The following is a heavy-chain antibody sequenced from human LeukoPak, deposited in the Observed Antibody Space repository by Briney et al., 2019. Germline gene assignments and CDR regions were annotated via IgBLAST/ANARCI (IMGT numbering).Heavy chain of an antibody. J-gene: IGHJ5*02. CDR3: AVAGTPENWFDP. D-gene: IGHD6-19*01. CDR1: GGSFSGYY. V-gene: IGHV4-34*01. CDR2: INHSGST. Sequence: SETLSLTCAVYGGSFSGYYWSWIRQPPGKGLEWIGEINHSGSTNYNPSLKSRVTISVDTSKNQFSLKLSSVIAADTAVYYCAVAGTPENWFDPWGLGTLVTVSS.